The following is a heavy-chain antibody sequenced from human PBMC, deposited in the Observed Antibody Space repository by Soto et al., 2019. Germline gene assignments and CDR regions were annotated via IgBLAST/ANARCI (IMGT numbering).Heavy chain of an antibody. D-gene: IGHD3-3*02. CDR3: ETIRDSRTVWAF. CDR1: GYTLTELS. V-gene: IGHV1-24*01. Sequence: APVKVSCKVFGYTLTELSMHWVRQAPGKGLEWMGGFDPEDGETIYAQKFQGRVTMTEDTSTDTAYMELSSLRSEDTAVYYCETIRDSRTVWAFWGKGTLVPVS. CDR2: FDPEDGET. J-gene: IGHJ4*02.